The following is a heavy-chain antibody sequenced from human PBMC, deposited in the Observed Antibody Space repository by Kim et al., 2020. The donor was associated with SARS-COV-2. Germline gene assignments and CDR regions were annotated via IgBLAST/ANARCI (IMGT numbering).Heavy chain of an antibody. D-gene: IGHD6-13*01. J-gene: IGHJ3*02. V-gene: IGHV3-30*01. CDR2: GSNK. CDR3: AKGGISGI. Sequence: GSNKYYADSVKGRFTISRDNSKNTLYLQMNSLRAEDTAVYYCAKGGISGIWGQGTMVTVSS.